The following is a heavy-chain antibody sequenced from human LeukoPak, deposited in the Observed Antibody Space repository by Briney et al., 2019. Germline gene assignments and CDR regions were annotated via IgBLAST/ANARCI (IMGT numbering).Heavy chain of an antibody. Sequence: SETLSLTCGVSGDSISSSNWWSWVRQPPGQGLEWIGEIYHSGSTNYNPSLKSRVTISVDKSKNQFSLKLSSVTAADTAVYYCAGYYDILPGYLPFDPWGQGTLVTVSS. J-gene: IGHJ5*02. CDR3: AGYYDILPGYLPFDP. CDR2: IYHSGST. CDR1: GDSISSSNW. D-gene: IGHD3-9*01. V-gene: IGHV4-4*02.